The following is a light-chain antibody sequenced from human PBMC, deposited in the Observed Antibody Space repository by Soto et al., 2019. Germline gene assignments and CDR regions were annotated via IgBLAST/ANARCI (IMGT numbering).Light chain of an antibody. V-gene: IGLV2-11*01. J-gene: IGLJ1*01. CDR3: CSYAGSYSYV. CDR1: RSDVGGYDY. Sequence: ALTQPRSVSGSPGQSVSISCTGARSDVGGYDYVSWYQQHPDKAPKVIIYDVIKRPSGVPDRFSGSKSGNTASLTISGLQSDDEADYYCCSYAGSYSYVFGPGTKVTVL. CDR2: DVI.